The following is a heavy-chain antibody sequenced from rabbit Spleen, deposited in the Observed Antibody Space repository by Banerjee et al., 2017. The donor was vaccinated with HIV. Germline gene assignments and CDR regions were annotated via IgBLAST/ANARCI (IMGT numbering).Heavy chain of an antibody. CDR3: ARDPYVVNGDYTNNL. CDR2: IRTDIGMA. J-gene: IGHJ4*01. D-gene: IGHD2-1*01. V-gene: IGHV1S43*01. Sequence: QSLEESGGDLVKPEGSLTLTCTASGFSFSSSYWICWVRQAPGKGLEWIACIRTDIGMAWYASWAKGRFTITRSTSLNTVDLKMTSLTAADTATYFCARDPYVVNGDYTNNLWGPGTLVTVS. CDR1: GFSFSSSYW.